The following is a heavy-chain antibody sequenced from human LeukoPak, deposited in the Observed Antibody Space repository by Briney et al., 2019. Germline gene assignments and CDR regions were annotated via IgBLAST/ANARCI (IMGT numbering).Heavy chain of an antibody. V-gene: IGHV4-59*01. CDR3: ARVRSIGRVPAARPYYMDV. Sequence: SETLSLTCAVSGGSISSYYWSWIRQPPGKGLEWIGYIYYSGSTNYNPSLKSRVTISVDTSKNQFSLKLSSVTAADTAVYYCARVRSIGRVPAARPYYMDVWGKGTTVTVSS. D-gene: IGHD2-2*01. CDR2: IYYSGST. J-gene: IGHJ6*03. CDR1: GGSISSYY.